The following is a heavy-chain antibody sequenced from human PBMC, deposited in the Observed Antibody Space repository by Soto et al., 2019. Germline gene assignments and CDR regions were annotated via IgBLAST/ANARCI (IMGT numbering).Heavy chain of an antibody. V-gene: IGHV4-61*03. CDR2: TSNTGSA. CDR3: ARVRWLSEHDILTGYDLFDE. Sequence: QVQLQESGPGLVKPSETLSLTCIVSGGSVNSGTDFWSWIRQPPGKGLEWIGYTSNTGSAKYNPSLKMRVTITTDTSTCLLAVRLTAATAAHTAVYYFARVRWLSEHDILTGYDLFDEWGRGTLVTVSS. CDR1: GGSVNSGTDF. D-gene: IGHD3-9*01. J-gene: IGHJ4*02.